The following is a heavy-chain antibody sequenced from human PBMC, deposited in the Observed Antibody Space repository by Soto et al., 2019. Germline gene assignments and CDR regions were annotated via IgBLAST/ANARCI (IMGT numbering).Heavy chain of an antibody. J-gene: IGHJ5*02. CDR2: ISSSGSTI. CDR1: GFTFSDYY. Sequence: GGSLRLSCAASGFTFSDYYMSWIRQAPGKGLEWVSYISSSGSTIYYADSVKGRFTISRDNAKNSLYLQMNSLRAEDTALYYCXXVPYYYGSTYGCWLDPWGQGTLVTVSS. D-gene: IGHD3-10*01. CDR3: XXVPYYYGSTYGCWLDP. V-gene: IGHV3-11*01.